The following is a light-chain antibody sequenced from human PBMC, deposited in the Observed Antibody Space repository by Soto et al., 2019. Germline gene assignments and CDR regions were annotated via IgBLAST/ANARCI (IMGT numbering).Light chain of an antibody. CDR1: QSFDRTY. J-gene: IGKJ2*01. CDR3: QQYDTSPPMYT. Sequence: EIVLTQSPGTLPFSPGEEATSSCRPSQSFDRTYLAWYQQNPDHPPRLLIYAPSTRAAGIPDRFSGSGSGTDFTLTISRLEPDDVAVYYCQQYDTSPPMYTFGQGTKVEIK. V-gene: IGKV3-20*01. CDR2: APS.